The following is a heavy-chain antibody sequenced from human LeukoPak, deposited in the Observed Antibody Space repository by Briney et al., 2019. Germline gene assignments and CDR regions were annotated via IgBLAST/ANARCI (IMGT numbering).Heavy chain of an antibody. Sequence: SETLSLTCTVSGGSISSSSYYWGWIRQPPGKGLEWIGSIYYSGSTYYNPSLKSRVTISVDTSKNQFSLKLSSVTAADTAVYYCARYDYGGNLYYFDYWGQGTLVTVSS. V-gene: IGHV4-39*07. CDR2: IYYSGST. J-gene: IGHJ4*01. CDR1: GGSISSSSYY. D-gene: IGHD4-23*01. CDR3: ARYDYGGNLYYFDY.